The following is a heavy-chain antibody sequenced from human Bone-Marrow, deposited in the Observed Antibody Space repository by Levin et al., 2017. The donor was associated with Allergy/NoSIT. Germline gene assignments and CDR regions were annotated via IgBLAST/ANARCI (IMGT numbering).Heavy chain of an antibody. Sequence: PGGSLRLSCAASGFTFSSYGMHWVRQAPGKGLEWVAVIWYDGSNKYYADSVKGRFTISRDNSKNTLYLQMNSLRAEDTAVYYCARDPFLHRYSGIFRARYFQHWGQGTLVTVSS. D-gene: IGHD1-26*01. CDR3: ARDPFLHRYSGIFRARYFQH. CDR1: GFTFSSYG. CDR2: IWYDGSNK. V-gene: IGHV3-33*01. J-gene: IGHJ1*01.